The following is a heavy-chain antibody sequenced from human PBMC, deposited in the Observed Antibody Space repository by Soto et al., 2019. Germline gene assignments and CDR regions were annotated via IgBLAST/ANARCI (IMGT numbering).Heavy chain of an antibody. V-gene: IGHV1-69*13. Sequence: SVKVSCKASGGTFSSYAISWVRQAPGQGLEWMGGIIPIFGTANYAQKFQGRVTITADESTGTAYMELSSLRSEDTAVYYCARGGRPTRSLQIQLESPYNWFDPWGQGTLVTVSS. CDR3: ARGGRPTRSLQIQLESPYNWFDP. CDR1: GGTFSSYA. J-gene: IGHJ5*02. D-gene: IGHD1-1*01. CDR2: IIPIFGTA.